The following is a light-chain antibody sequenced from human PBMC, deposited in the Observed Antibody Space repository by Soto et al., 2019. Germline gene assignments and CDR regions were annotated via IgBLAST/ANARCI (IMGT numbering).Light chain of an antibody. CDR2: KAS. CDR1: QTISSW. J-gene: IGKJ1*01. CDR3: QHYNSYSEA. V-gene: IGKV1-5*03. Sequence: DIQMTHSPSTLSGSVGDRVTITCGDSQTISSWLAWYQQTRGQAPKLLIYKASTLKSGVPSRFRGSGSGTEFTRTISSLQPDDFATYYCQHYNSYSEAFGQGTKVDIK.